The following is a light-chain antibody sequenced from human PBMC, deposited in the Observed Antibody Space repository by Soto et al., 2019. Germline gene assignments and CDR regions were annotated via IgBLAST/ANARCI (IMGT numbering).Light chain of an antibody. V-gene: IGLV2-14*03. CDR2: EVS. CDR1: SSDVGGYNY. J-gene: IGLJ3*02. CDR3: SSYTHSSTRV. Sequence: QSVLTQPASVSGSPGQSITISCTGTSSDVGGYNYVSWYQQHPGKAPKLIISEVSNRPSSISSRFSGSKSGNTASLTISGLQAEDEADYYCSSYTHSSTRVFGGGTKLTVL.